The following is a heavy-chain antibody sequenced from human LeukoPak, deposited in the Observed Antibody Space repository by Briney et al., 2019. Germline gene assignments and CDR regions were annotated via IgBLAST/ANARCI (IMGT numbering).Heavy chain of an antibody. CDR1: GYSISSGSY. CDR2: IYHSGST. D-gene: IGHD3-16*01. V-gene: IGHV4-38-2*01. Sequence: SETLSLTCAVSGYSISSGSYWAWIGHPPGKGRGGIGSIYHSGSTYYNPSLKSRVTISVDTSKNQFSLKLSSVTAADTAVYYCAEGLGGGAFDIWGQGTMVTVSS. J-gene: IGHJ3*02. CDR3: AEGLGGGAFDI.